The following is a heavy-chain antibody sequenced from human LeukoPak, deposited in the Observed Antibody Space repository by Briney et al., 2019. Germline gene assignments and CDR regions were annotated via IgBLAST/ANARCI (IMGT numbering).Heavy chain of an antibody. CDR2: INHSGST. Sequence: SETLSLTCAVYGGSFSGYYWSWIRQPPGKGLEWIGEINHSGSTNYNPSLKSRVTISVDTSKNQFSLKLSSVTAADTAVYYCAKDFRRWSFFNAFDIWGQGTMVTVSS. CDR3: AKDFRRWSFFNAFDI. V-gene: IGHV4-34*01. J-gene: IGHJ3*02. D-gene: IGHD4-23*01. CDR1: GGSFSGYY.